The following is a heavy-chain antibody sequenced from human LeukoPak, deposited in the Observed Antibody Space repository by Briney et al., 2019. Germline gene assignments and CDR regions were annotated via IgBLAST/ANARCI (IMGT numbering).Heavy chain of an antibody. CDR3: ARDGPYSSSSNWFDP. V-gene: IGHV4-39*07. D-gene: IGHD6-6*01. CDR1: GGSISSSSYY. J-gene: IGHJ5*02. CDR2: IYYSGST. Sequence: PSETLSLTCTVSGGSISSSSYYWGWIRQPPGKGLEWIGSIYYSGSTYYNPSLKSRVTMSVDTSKSKFSLKLSSVTAADTAMYYCARDGPYSSSSNWFDPWGQGTLVTVSS.